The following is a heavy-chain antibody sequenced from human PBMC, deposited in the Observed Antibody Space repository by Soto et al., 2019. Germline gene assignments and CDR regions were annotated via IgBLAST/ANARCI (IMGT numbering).Heavy chain of an antibody. CDR3: AKRGHYYVWFDP. D-gene: IGHD3-10*02. V-gene: IGHV3-23*01. J-gene: IGHJ5*02. CDR1: GFTFNTYA. CDR2: ISGSGGST. Sequence: PGGSLRLSCAASGFTFNTYAMSWVRQAPGKGLEWVSTISGSGGSTYYADSVKGRFTVSRDNSKNTLYLQMNSLRAEDTAVYYCAKRGHYYVWFDPWGQGTLVTVSS.